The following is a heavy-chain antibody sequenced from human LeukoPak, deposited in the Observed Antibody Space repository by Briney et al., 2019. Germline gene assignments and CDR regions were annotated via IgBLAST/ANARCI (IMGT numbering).Heavy chain of an antibody. Sequence: ASVKVSCTVPGYTLTELSMHWVRQAPGKGLEWMGGFDPEDGETIYAQKFQGRVTMTEDTSTDTAYMELSSLRSEDTAVYYCATGSIAAAGTGGDYWGQGTLVTVSS. CDR2: FDPEDGET. J-gene: IGHJ4*02. V-gene: IGHV1-24*01. CDR1: GYTLTELS. CDR3: ATGSIAAAGTGGDY. D-gene: IGHD6-13*01.